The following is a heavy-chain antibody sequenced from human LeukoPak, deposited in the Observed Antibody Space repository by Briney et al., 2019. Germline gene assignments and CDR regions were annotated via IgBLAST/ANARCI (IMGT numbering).Heavy chain of an antibody. V-gene: IGHV3-23*01. Sequence: GRSLRLSCAASGFTFSSYAMSWVRQAPGKGLEWVSAISGSGGSTYYADSVKGRFTISRDNSKNTLYLQMNSLRAEDTAVYYCAKDRRYSYASYYFDYWGQGTLVTVSS. D-gene: IGHD5-18*01. J-gene: IGHJ4*02. CDR2: ISGSGGST. CDR1: GFTFSSYA. CDR3: AKDRRYSYASYYFDY.